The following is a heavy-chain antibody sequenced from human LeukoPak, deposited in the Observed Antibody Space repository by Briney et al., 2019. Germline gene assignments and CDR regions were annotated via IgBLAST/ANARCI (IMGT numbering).Heavy chain of an antibody. CDR2: IDWDDDT. J-gene: IGHJ4*02. CDR1: GFLLTTSGMC. CDR3: ARTGCSVYYGSGMDYYFDY. V-gene: IGHV2-70*11. D-gene: IGHD3-10*01. Sequence: ESGPTLVNPTQTLTLTCTFSGFLLTTSGMCVSWIRQPPGKALEWLARIDWDDDTYYSTSLKTRLTISKDTSKNQVVLTMTNMDPVDTATYYCARTGCSVYYGSGMDYYFDYWGQGTLVTVSS.